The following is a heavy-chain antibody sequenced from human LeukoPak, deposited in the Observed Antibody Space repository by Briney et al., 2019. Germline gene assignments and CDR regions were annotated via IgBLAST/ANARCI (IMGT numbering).Heavy chain of an antibody. J-gene: IGHJ4*02. CDR3: ARGSHSSGYPDY. D-gene: IGHD3-22*01. CDR1: GYTFTSYA. CDR2: INAGNGNT. Sequence: GASVKVSCTASGYTFTSYAMHWVRQAPGQRLEWMGWINAGNGNTKYSQKFQGRVTITRDTSASTAYMELSSLRSEDTAVYYCARGSHSSGYPDYWGQGTLVTVSS. V-gene: IGHV1-3*01.